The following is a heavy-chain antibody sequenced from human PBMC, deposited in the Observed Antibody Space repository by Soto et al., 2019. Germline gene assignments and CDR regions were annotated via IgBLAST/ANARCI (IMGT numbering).Heavy chain of an antibody. J-gene: IGHJ6*02. D-gene: IGHD4-17*01. V-gene: IGHV4-30-4*01. Sequence: SETLSLTCTVSGGSISSGDYYWSWIRQPPGKGLEWIGYIYYSGSTYYNPSLKSRVTISVDTSKNQFSLKLSSVTAADTAVYYCSSVTAYYYYGMDVWGQGTTVTVSS. CDR3: SSVTAYYYYGMDV. CDR2: IYYSGST. CDR1: GGSISSGDYY.